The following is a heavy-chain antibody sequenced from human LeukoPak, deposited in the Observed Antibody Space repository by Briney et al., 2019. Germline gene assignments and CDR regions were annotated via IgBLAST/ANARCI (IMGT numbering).Heavy chain of an antibody. D-gene: IGHD2-2*01. CDR1: GFTFSNYW. CDR2: INQDGSEK. V-gene: IGHV3-7*05. Sequence: GGSLRLSCAASGFTFSNYWMTWVRQAPGKGLEWVANINQDGSEKCYVDSVKGRFTISRDNSKNTLFLQMNSLRAGDTAIYYCAKEKTSSGFFDCWGQGTLVTVSS. J-gene: IGHJ4*02. CDR3: AKEKTSSGFFDC.